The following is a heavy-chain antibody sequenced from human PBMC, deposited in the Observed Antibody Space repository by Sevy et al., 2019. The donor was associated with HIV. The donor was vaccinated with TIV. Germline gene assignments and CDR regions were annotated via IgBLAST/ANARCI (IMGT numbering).Heavy chain of an antibody. D-gene: IGHD3-22*01. CDR1: GFTFSSYA. Sequence: GGSLRLSCAASGFTFSSYAMHWVRQAPGKGLEWVAVISYDGSNKYYADSVKGRFTISRDNSKNTLYLQMNSLGAEDTAVYYCARAPQVDSSGYFSTFDYWGQGTLVTVSS. CDR2: ISYDGSNK. J-gene: IGHJ4*02. CDR3: ARAPQVDSSGYFSTFDY. V-gene: IGHV3-30*04.